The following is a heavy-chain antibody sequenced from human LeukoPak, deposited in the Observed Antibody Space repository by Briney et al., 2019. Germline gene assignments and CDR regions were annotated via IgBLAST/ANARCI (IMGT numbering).Heavy chain of an antibody. CDR3: AKEAVNREYSSSWYDY. J-gene: IGHJ4*02. D-gene: IGHD6-13*01. CDR2: ISGRGASK. CDR1: GVTFNNYA. Sequence: QSGGSLRLSCAVSGVTFNNYAMSWVRQAPAKGLEWVSGISGRGASKYYADSVKGRFTISRDNSKNTLYLQMNSLRAEDTAVYYCAKEAVNREYSSSWYDYWGQGTLVTVSS. V-gene: IGHV3-23*01.